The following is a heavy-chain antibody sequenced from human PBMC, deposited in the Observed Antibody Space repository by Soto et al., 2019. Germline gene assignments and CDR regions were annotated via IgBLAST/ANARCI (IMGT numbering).Heavy chain of an antibody. D-gene: IGHD4-17*01. CDR2: IYWDDNE. Sequence: QITLKESGPTLVKPTQTLTLTCTFSGFSLTTQGVHVGWIRQPPGKALEWLALIYWDDNEFYSPSLKNRLTITKDTSKSQVVPTLATVDPVDTATYYCVYRDFGDYFFQFWGQGILVNVSS. V-gene: IGHV2-5*02. CDR1: GFSLTTQGVH. J-gene: IGHJ4*02. CDR3: VYRDFGDYFFQF.